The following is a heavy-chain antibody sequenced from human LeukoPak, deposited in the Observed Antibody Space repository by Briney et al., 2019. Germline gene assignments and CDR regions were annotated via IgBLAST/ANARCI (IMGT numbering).Heavy chain of an antibody. CDR3: AKDPYNTPTYYFDY. V-gene: IGHV3-23*01. Sequence: GGSLRLSCAASGFTFSNYAMSWVRQAPGKGLEWVSTISNSGAGTYYADSVKGRFTISRDNSKDTLYLQMNSLRAEDTAVYYCAKDPYNTPTYYFDYWGQGTLVTVSS. D-gene: IGHD1-1*01. CDR1: GFTFSNYA. J-gene: IGHJ4*02. CDR2: ISNSGAGT.